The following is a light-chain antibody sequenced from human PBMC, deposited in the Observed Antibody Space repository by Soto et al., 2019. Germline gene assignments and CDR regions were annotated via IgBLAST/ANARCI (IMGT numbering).Light chain of an antibody. CDR2: DAS. CDR3: QQYNNWPPEYT. J-gene: IGKJ2*01. Sequence: EIVMTQSPATQSVSPGERATLSCRASQSVSSKLAWYQQKPGQAPRLLIYDASTRATGIPARFSGSGSGTEFTLTISSLQSEDFAVYYCQQYNNWPPEYTFGQGTKLEI. CDR1: QSVSSK. V-gene: IGKV3D-15*01.